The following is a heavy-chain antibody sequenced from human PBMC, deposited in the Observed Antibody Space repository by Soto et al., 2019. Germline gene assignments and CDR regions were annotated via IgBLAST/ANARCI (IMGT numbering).Heavy chain of an antibody. J-gene: IGHJ4*02. CDR2: IDWDDDK. CDR1: GFSLSTSAMR. V-gene: IGHV2-70*04. Sequence: SGPTLVNPTQTLTLTCTFSGFSLSTSAMRVSWIRQPPGKALEWLARIDWDDDKFYSTSLKTRLTISKDTSKNQVVLTITNMDPVDTATYYCTRQAVAGPHFDYWGQGTPVTVSS. D-gene: IGHD6-19*01. CDR3: TRQAVAGPHFDY.